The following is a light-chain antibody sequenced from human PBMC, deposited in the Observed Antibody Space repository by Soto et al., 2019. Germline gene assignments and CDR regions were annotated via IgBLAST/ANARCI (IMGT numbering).Light chain of an antibody. CDR1: QSVFSSPKIKNT. J-gene: IGKJ3*01. CDR3: QHYYTTPPA. CDR2: WAS. V-gene: IGKV4-1*01. Sequence: DIVMTQSPDSLAVSLGERATINCKSSQSVFSSPKIKNTLAWFQQKPGLPPKLIIYWASTRESGVPDRFSGSGSGTDFTLTISSLQAEDVAVYYCQHYYTTPPAFGPGTKVDIK.